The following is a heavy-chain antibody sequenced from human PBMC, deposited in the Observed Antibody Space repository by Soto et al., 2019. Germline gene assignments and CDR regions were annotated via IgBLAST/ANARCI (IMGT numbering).Heavy chain of an antibody. J-gene: IGHJ6*02. CDR2: TNTGGTT. Sequence: EVQVLASGGGLIQPGGSLRLSCAASGFTVNSYYMSWVRQAPGEGLQWVSSTNTGGTTYYADSVKGRYTVSRDNSKNKLYLQMIALRAEDTAVYYCAKGDCFILAVCGQGTTVSVCS. CDR1: GFTVNSYY. V-gene: IGHV3-53*01. D-gene: IGHD2-21*02. CDR3: AKGDCFILAV.